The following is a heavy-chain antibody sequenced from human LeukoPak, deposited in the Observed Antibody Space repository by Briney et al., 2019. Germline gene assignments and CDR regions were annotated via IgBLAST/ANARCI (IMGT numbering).Heavy chain of an antibody. D-gene: IGHD5-12*01. CDR1: GFTFSNYA. Sequence: GGSLRLSCAASGFTFSNYAMSWVRQAPGKGLEWVSSISGIGDITYYADSVRGRFSTSRENSMTTLYLQMNSLRVEDTAVYFCAKGLPDYWGQGTLVTVSS. CDR3: AKGLPDY. CDR2: ISGIGDIT. V-gene: IGHV3-23*01. J-gene: IGHJ4*02.